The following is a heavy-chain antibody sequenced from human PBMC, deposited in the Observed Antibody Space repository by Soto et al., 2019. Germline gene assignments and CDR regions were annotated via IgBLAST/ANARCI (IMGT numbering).Heavy chain of an antibody. CDR1: GYTFTSYG. Sequence: GASVKVSCKASGYTFTSYGISWVRQAPGQGLEWMGWISAYNGNTNYAQKLQGRVTMTTDTSTSTAYMELRSLRSDDTAVYYCAREGRGYCSSTRCYYWFDPWGQGTLVTVSS. CDR2: ISAYNGNT. D-gene: IGHD2-2*01. V-gene: IGHV1-18*01. CDR3: AREGRGYCSSTRCYYWFDP. J-gene: IGHJ5*02.